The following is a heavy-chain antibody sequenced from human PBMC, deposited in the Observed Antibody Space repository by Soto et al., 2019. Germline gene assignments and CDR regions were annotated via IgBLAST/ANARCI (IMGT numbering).Heavy chain of an antibody. CDR3: ERYYF. V-gene: IGHV4-4*02. J-gene: IGHJ4*01. CDR2: IYHSGST. Sequence: WLLLPPEKGLEWIGEIYHSGSTSYTPSLNSRVSISVDKSKNQFSLNLSSVTAADTAVFYFERYYF.